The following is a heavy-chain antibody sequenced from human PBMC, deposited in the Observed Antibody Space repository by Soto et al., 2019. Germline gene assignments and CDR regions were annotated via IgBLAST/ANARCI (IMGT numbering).Heavy chain of an antibody. Sequence: QVQLVQSGAEVKKPGASVKVSCKASGYTFTSYYMHWVRQAPGQGLEWMGIINPSGGSTSYAQKSQGRVTMTRDTSTSTVYMELSSLRSEDTAVYYCASGSDVLRTHYYYYGMDVWGQGTTVTVSS. CDR2: INPSGGST. CDR1: GYTFTSYY. CDR3: ASGSDVLRTHYYYYGMDV. D-gene: IGHD4-17*01. V-gene: IGHV1-46*03. J-gene: IGHJ6*02.